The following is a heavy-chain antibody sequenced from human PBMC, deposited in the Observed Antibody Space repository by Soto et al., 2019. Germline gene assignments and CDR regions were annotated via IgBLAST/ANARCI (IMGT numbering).Heavy chain of an antibody. D-gene: IGHD3-3*01. J-gene: IGHJ6*03. CDR2: ISSSSSTI. V-gene: IGHV3-48*01. Sequence: EVQLVESGGGLVQPGGSLRLSCAASGFTFSSYSMNWVRQAPGKGLEWVSYISSSSSTIYYADSVKGRFTISRDNAKNSLYLQKHSLRAEDTAVYYCARAVPYYDFWSGLSNYYYYYYMDFCGKGTTVTVSS. CDR1: GFTFSSYS. CDR3: ARAVPYYDFWSGLSNYYYYYYMDF.